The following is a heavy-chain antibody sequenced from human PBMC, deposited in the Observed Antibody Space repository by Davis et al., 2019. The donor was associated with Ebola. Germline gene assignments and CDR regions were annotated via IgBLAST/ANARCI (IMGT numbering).Heavy chain of an antibody. V-gene: IGHV5-10-1*01. CDR1: GYTFTSYG. D-gene: IGHD6-13*01. CDR2: IDPSDSYT. J-gene: IGHJ5*02. Sequence: KVSCKASGYTFTSYGISWVRQAPGQGLEWMGRIDPSDSYTNYSPSFQGHVTISADKSISTAYLQWSSLKASDTAMYYCARQGGGIAAGNWFDPWGQGTLVTVSS. CDR3: ARQGGGIAAGNWFDP.